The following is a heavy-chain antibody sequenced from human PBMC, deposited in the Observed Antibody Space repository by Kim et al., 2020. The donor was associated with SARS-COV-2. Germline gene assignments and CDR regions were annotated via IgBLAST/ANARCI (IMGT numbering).Heavy chain of an antibody. J-gene: IGHJ4*02. Sequence: NKYYADSVKGRFTISRDNSKNTLYLQMNSLRAEDTAVYYCARAGQLGGNYWGQGTLVTVSS. CDR3: ARAGQLGGNY. CDR2: NK. D-gene: IGHD5-18*01. V-gene: IGHV3-30*01.